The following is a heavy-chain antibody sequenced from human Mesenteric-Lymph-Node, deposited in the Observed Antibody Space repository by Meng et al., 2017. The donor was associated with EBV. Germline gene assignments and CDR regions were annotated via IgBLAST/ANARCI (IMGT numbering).Heavy chain of an antibody. V-gene: IGHV3-21*01. CDR1: GFTFRSYT. CDR3: ARDDYTNYVLDY. CDR2: ISSSSVYI. J-gene: IGHJ4*02. D-gene: IGHD4-11*01. Sequence: EVLLVESGSGLLRLGGSLRLACSASGFTFRSYTINWVRQAPGKGLEWVSAISSSSVYISYADSVKGRFTISRDNAKNSLYLQMNSLRAEDTAVYYCARDDYTNYVLDYWGQGTLVTVSS.